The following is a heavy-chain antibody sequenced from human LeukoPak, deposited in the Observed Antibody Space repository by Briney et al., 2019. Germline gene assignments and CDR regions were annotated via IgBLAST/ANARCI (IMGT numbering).Heavy chain of an antibody. V-gene: IGHV5-51*01. CDR1: GYSFTSYW. CDR3: VRHLRDVNYYDSSGRPYYFDY. J-gene: IGHJ4*02. D-gene: IGHD3-22*01. Sequence: GESLKISCKGSGYSFTSYWIGWVRQMPGKGLEWMGIIYPGDSDTRYSPSLQGQVTISADKSISTAYLQWSSLKASDTAMYYCVRHLRDVNYYDSSGRPYYFDYWGQGTLVTVSS. CDR2: IYPGDSDT.